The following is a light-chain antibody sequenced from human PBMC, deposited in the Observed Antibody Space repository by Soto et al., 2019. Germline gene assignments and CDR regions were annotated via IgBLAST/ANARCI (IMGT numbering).Light chain of an antibody. CDR2: AAS. CDR1: QSISSY. Sequence: DIQMTQSPSSLSASVGDRVTITSRASQSISSYLNWYQQKPGKAPKLLIYAASSLQSGVPSRFSGSGSGTDFTLTISSLQPEDFATYYCQQSYSTPFPFGPGTKVDIK. CDR3: QQSYSTPFP. V-gene: IGKV1-39*01. J-gene: IGKJ3*01.